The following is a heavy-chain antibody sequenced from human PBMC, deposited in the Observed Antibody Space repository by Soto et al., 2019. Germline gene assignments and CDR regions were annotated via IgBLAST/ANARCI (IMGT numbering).Heavy chain of an antibody. Sequence: ASVKVSCKASGYTFTGYYMHWVRQAPGQGLEWMGWINPNSGGTNYAQKFQGRVTMTRDTSISTAYMELSRLRSDDTAVYYCARDITGTVAAAYGMDVWGQGTTVTVSS. CDR3: ARDITGTVAAAYGMDV. D-gene: IGHD2-15*01. J-gene: IGHJ6*02. V-gene: IGHV1-2*02. CDR1: GYTFTGYY. CDR2: INPNSGGT.